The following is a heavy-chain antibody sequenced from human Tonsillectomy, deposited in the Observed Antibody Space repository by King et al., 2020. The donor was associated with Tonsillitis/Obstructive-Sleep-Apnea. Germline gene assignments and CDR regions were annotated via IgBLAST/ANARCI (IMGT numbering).Heavy chain of an antibody. Sequence: VTLRESGPALVKPTQTLTLTCTFSGFSLSTSGMCVSWIRQPPGKALEWLALIDWDDDKYYSTSLKTRLTISQDTSKNQVVLTMTNMDPVDTATYYCARITQEAYGDRDIFDYWGQGTLVTVSS. CDR1: GFSLSTSGMC. D-gene: IGHD4-17*01. J-gene: IGHJ4*02. V-gene: IGHV2-70*01. CDR2: IDWDDDK. CDR3: ARITQEAYGDRDIFDY.